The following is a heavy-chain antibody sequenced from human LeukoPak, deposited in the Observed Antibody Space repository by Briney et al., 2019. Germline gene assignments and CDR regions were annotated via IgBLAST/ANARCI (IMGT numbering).Heavy chain of an antibody. CDR2: INPNSGGT. Sequence: ASVKVSCKASGYTFTGYYMHWVRQAPGQGLEWMGWINPNSGGTNYAQKFQGRVTMTRDTSISTAYMELSRLRSDDTAVYCCARESGNSITGTLCHDYWGQGTLVTVSS. V-gene: IGHV1-2*02. CDR3: ARESGNSITGTLCHDY. D-gene: IGHD1-20*01. CDR1: GYTFTGYY. J-gene: IGHJ4*02.